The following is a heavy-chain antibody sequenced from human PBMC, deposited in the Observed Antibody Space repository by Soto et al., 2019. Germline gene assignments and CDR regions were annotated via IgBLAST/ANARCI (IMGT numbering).Heavy chain of an antibody. V-gene: IGHV3-21*01. CDR3: ARGYHYYDSSGYDKWDAFDI. D-gene: IGHD3-22*01. Sequence: EVQLVESGGGLVKPGGSLRLSCAASGFTFSNYSMNWVRQAPGKGLEWVSSISSRSSYIFYADSVKGRCTISRDNAKNSLSLQMNSLRAEDTAVYYCARGYHYYDSSGYDKWDAFDIWGQGTMVTVSS. J-gene: IGHJ3*02. CDR1: GFTFSNYS. CDR2: ISSRSSYI.